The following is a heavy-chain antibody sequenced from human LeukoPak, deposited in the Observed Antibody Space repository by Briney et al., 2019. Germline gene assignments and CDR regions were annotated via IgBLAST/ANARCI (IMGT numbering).Heavy chain of an antibody. CDR3: ARGHYYADY. Sequence: SETLSLTCAVYGGSFSGYYWSWIRQPPGKGLEWIGEINHSGSTNYNPSLKSRVTISVDTSKNQFSLKLSSVTAADTAVYYCARGHYYADYWGQGTLVTVSS. D-gene: IGHD3-10*01. CDR1: GGSFSGYY. V-gene: IGHV4-34*01. J-gene: IGHJ4*02. CDR2: INHSGST.